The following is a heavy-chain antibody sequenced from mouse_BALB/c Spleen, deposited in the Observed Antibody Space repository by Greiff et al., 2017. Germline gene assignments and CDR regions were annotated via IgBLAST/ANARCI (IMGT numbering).Heavy chain of an antibody. Sequence: QVQLQQSGAELAKPGASVKMSCKASGYTFTSYWMHWVKQRPGQGLEWIGYINPSTGYTEYNQKFKDKATLTADKSSSTAYMQLSSLTSEDSAVYYCAPSITTVVAPDYWGQGTTLTVSS. V-gene: IGHV1-7*01. D-gene: IGHD1-1*01. J-gene: IGHJ2*01. CDR3: APSITTVVAPDY. CDR1: GYTFTSYW. CDR2: INPSTGYT.